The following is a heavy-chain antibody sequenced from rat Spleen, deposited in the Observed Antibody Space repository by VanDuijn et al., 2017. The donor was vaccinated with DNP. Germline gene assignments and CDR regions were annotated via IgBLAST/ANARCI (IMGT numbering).Heavy chain of an antibody. CDR3: TRHGGTTPDWFAY. CDR2: ISYDGSST. V-gene: IGHV5-22*01. CDR1: GFTFSDYN. Sequence: EVQMVESGGGLVQPGRSLKLSCAASGFTFSDYNMAWVRQAPKKGLEWVATISYDGSSTYYGDSVKGRFTISRDNAKNTLYLQMNSLWSEDTATYYCTRHGGTTPDWFAYWGQGTLVTVSS. J-gene: IGHJ3*01. D-gene: IGHD1-5*01.